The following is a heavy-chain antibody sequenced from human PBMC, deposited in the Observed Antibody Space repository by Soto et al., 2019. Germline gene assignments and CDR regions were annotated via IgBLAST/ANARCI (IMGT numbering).Heavy chain of an antibody. CDR3: ATTVDFWSCYYAY. CDR1: GDSISSGDPY. Sequence: KASETLSLTCSVSGDSISSGDPYWSWLRQPPGQGLEWIGYIYDSGSTYYNPSLKSRINMSVDMSENQFSLKLTSVTAADTAVYYCATTVDFWSCYYAYWGQGTLVTVSS. V-gene: IGHV4-30-4*01. CDR2: IYDSGST. J-gene: IGHJ4*02. D-gene: IGHD3-3*01.